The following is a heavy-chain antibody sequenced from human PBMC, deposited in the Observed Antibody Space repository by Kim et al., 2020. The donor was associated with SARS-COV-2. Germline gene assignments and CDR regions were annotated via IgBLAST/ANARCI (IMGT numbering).Heavy chain of an antibody. D-gene: IGHD3-3*01. J-gene: IGHJ4*02. Sequence: GGSLRLSCAASGFTFSSYWMHWVRQAPGKGLVWVSRINSDGSSTSYADSVKGRFTISRDNAKNTLYLQMNSLRAEDTAVYYCARDPPSAIFGVGIDYWGQGTLVTVSS. CDR1: GFTFSSYW. CDR3: ARDPPSAIFGVGIDY. V-gene: IGHV3-74*01. CDR2: INSDGSST.